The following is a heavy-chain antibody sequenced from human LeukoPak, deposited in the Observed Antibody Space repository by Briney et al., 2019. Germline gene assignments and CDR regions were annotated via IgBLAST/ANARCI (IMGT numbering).Heavy chain of an antibody. V-gene: IGHV3-30*02. CDR2: IRYDGSNK. J-gene: IGHJ4*02. CDR1: GFTFSSYG. Sequence: QAGGSLRLSCAASGFTFSSYGMHWARQAPGKGLEWVAFIRYDGSNKYYADSVKGRFTISRDNSKNTLYLQMNSLRAEDTAVYYCAKGLWYYYDSSGYVDYWGQGTLVTVSS. D-gene: IGHD3-22*01. CDR3: AKGLWYYYDSSGYVDY.